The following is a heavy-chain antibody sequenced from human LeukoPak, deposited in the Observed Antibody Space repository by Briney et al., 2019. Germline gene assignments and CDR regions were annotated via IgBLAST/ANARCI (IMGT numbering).Heavy chain of an antibody. Sequence: KPSETLSLTCTVSGGSISSYLWSWIRQPPGKGLEWIGYIYYSGSTNYNPSLKSRVTILVDTSKNQFSLKVSSVTAADTAVYYRARGQYSGSCFDNWGQGSLVTVSS. CDR1: GGSISSYL. J-gene: IGHJ4*02. CDR3: ARGQYSGSCFDN. V-gene: IGHV4-59*01. D-gene: IGHD1-26*01. CDR2: IYYSGST.